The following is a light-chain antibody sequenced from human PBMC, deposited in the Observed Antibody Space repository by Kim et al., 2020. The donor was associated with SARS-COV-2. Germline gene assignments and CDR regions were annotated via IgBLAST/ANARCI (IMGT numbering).Light chain of an antibody. CDR3: QQSNTLPLT. Sequence: ASVGDRVTISCPASQRISSLLDWYRQKPGKAPNLLIYDASSLQSGVPSRFSGSGSETDFTLTISSLQPEDIATYYCQQSNTLPLTFGGGTKLEIK. V-gene: IGKV1-12*01. CDR1: QRISSL. J-gene: IGKJ4*01. CDR2: DAS.